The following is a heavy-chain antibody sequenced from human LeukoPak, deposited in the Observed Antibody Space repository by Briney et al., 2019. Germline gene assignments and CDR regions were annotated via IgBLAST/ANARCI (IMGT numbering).Heavy chain of an antibody. D-gene: IGHD6-25*01. V-gene: IGHV3-23*05. Sequence: GGSPRLSCVGYGYSFSTYSMTWVRQGPGKGLEWVSSIYNSGSEVFYADSVKGRFTISRDNSQNTLYLQMNSLRVEDTAIYYCAKDVVPDSGWDIDYWGQGTLVTVSS. CDR1: GYSFSTYS. CDR3: AKDVVPDSGWDIDY. CDR2: IYNSGSEV. J-gene: IGHJ4*02.